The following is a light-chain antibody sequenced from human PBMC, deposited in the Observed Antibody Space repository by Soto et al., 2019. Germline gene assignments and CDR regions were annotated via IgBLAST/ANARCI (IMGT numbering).Light chain of an antibody. CDR2: GAS. V-gene: IGKV3-15*01. CDR3: HQYNNWPPMYT. Sequence: EIVMTQSPATLSVSPGERATLSCRASQSFSSNSAWYQQKPGQAPRLLIYGASTRATGTPARFSGSGSGTEFTLTISSLQSEDFAVYYCHQYNNWPPMYTFGQGTKLEIK. CDR1: QSFSSN. J-gene: IGKJ2*01.